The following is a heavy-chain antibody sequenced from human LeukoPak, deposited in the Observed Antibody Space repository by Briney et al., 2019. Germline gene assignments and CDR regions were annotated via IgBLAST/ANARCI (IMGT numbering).Heavy chain of an antibody. CDR2: INHSGST. Sequence: SETLSLTCAVYGGSFSGYYWSWIRQPPGKGLEWIGEINHSGSTNYNPSLKSRVTISVDTSKNQFSLKLSSVTAADTAVYYCARVSGDYFDWEVDYWGQGTLVTVSS. V-gene: IGHV4-34*01. CDR1: GGSFSGYY. D-gene: IGHD4-17*01. J-gene: IGHJ4*02. CDR3: ARVSGDYFDWEVDY.